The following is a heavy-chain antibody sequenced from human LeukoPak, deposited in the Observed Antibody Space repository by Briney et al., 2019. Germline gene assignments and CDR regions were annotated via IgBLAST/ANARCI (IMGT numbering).Heavy chain of an antibody. J-gene: IGHJ4*02. D-gene: IGHD2-21*01. CDR2: ISSGSSSI. Sequence: GGSLRLSCAASGFTFSSSNMNWVRQAPGKGLEWVSSISSGSSSIYYADSVKGRFTISRDNAKNSLFLQMNSLRAEDTAVYYCARARSLVEFDYWGQGTLVTVSS. CDR3: ARARSLVEFDY. CDR1: GFTFSSSN. V-gene: IGHV3-21*01.